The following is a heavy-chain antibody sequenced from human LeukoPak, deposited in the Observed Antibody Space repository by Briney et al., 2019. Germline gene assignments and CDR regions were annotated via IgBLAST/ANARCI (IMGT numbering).Heavy chain of an antibody. D-gene: IGHD6-19*01. Sequence: GGCLRLSCAASGFTFSSYAMSWVRQAPGRGLEWVSAISGSGGSTYYADSVKGRFTISRDNSKNTLYLQMNSLRAEDSAVYYYAKDLPGGSGAWGQGTLVTVSS. CDR1: GFTFSSYA. CDR3: AKDLPGGSGA. CDR2: ISGSGGST. V-gene: IGHV3-23*01. J-gene: IGHJ5*02.